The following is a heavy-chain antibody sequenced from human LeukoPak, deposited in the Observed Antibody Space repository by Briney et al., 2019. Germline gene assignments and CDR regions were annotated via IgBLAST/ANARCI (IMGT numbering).Heavy chain of an antibody. J-gene: IGHJ6*03. CDR1: GGSFSGYY. CDR3: ARLGSRTKYYYYYYMDV. Sequence: SETLSLTCAVYGGSFSGYYWSWIRQPPGKGLEWIGEINHSGSTNYNPSLKSRVTISVDTSKNQFSLKLSSATAADTAVYYCARLGSRTKYYYYYYMDVWGKGTTVTVSS. V-gene: IGHV4-34*01. D-gene: IGHD2-2*01. CDR2: INHSGST.